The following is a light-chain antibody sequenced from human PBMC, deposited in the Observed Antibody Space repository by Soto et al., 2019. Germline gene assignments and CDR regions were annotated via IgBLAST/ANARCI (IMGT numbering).Light chain of an antibody. Sequence: EIVLTQSPGTLSLSPGERATLSCRASQSVSSSYLAWYQQKPGQAPRLLIYGASSMATGIPDRFSGSGSGTDFTLTISRLEPEDFAVYYCPDTFGGGTKVEIK. J-gene: IGKJ4*01. CDR2: GAS. V-gene: IGKV3-20*01. CDR1: QSVSSSY. CDR3: PDT.